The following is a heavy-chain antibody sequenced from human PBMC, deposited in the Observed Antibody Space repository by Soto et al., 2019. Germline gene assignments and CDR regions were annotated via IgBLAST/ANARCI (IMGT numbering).Heavy chain of an antibody. CDR1: GFTFSSYW. V-gene: IGHV3-74*01. CDR3: ARRGYSSSWYETPVGI. D-gene: IGHD6-13*01. J-gene: IGHJ3*02. Sequence: PGGSLRLSCAASGFTFSSYWMHWVRQAPGKGLVWVSRINSDGSSTSYADSVKGRFAISRDNAKNTLYLQMNSLRAEDTAVYYCARRGYSSSWYETPVGIWGQGTMVTV. CDR2: INSDGSST.